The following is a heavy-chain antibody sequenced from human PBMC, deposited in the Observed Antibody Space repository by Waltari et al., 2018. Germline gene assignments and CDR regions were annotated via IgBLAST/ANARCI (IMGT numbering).Heavy chain of an antibody. Sequence: EVQLLESGGGLVQPGGSPRLSCAASGFTFSSYAMSWVRQAPGKGLEWVSVIYSGGSTYYADSVKGRFTISRDNSKNTLYLQMNSLRAEDTAVYYCAKDQSIIGSSWPDFDYWGQGTLVTVSS. D-gene: IGHD6-13*01. CDR2: IYSGGST. J-gene: IGHJ4*02. CDR3: AKDQSIIGSSWPDFDY. CDR1: GFTFSSYA. V-gene: IGHV3-23*03.